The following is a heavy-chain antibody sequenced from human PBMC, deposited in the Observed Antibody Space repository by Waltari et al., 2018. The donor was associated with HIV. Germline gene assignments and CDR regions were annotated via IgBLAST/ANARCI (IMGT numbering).Heavy chain of an antibody. V-gene: IGHV4-39*01. CDR1: GGSISSSSYY. D-gene: IGHD6-19*01. J-gene: IGHJ4*02. CDR3: AGGTRAVAGLY. CDR2: IYYSGST. Sequence: QLQLQESGPGLVKPSETLSLTCPVPGGSISSSSYYWGWIRQPPGKGLGWIGGIYYSGSTYYNPSLKSRVTISVDTSKNQFSLKLSSVTAADTAVYYCAGGTRAVAGLYWGQGTLVTVSS.